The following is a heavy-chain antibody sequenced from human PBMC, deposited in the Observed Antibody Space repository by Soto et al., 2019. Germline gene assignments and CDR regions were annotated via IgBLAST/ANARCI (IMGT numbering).Heavy chain of an antibody. D-gene: IGHD6-19*01. Sequence: QVQLVESGGGVVQPGRSLRLSCAASGFTFSSYGMHWVRQAPGKGLEWVAVIWYDGSNKYYADSVKGRFTISRDNSKNTLYLQMNSLRAEDTAVYYCAREDIAVAGNWYFDLWGRGTLVTVSS. V-gene: IGHV3-33*01. CDR3: AREDIAVAGNWYFDL. J-gene: IGHJ2*01. CDR2: IWYDGSNK. CDR1: GFTFSSYG.